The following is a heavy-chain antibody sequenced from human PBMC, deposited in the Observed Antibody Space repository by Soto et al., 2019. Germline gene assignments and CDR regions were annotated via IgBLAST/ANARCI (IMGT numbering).Heavy chain of an antibody. V-gene: IGHV4-59*01. CDR1: GGSIRSYY. Sequence: SGTLALTCAVCGGSIRSYYWSWIRQPPGKGLEWIGYIYYSGSTNYNPSLKSRVTISVDTSKNQFSLKLSSVTAADTAVYYCARGSEAHYDFWSGYSPTQFDYWGQGTLVTVSS. CDR3: ARGSEAHYDFWSGYSPTQFDY. J-gene: IGHJ4*02. D-gene: IGHD3-3*01. CDR2: IYYSGST.